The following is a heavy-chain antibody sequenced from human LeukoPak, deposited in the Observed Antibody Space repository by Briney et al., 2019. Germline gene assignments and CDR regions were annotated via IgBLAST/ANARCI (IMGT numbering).Heavy chain of an antibody. CDR3: ARQTYYYDSSGYYWFDP. CDR2: IYHSGST. D-gene: IGHD3-22*01. J-gene: IGHJ5*02. Sequence: SETLSLTCTVSGYSISSGYYWGWIRQPPGKGLEWIGSIYHSGSTYYNPSLKSRVTISVDTSKNQFSLKLSSVTAADTAVYYCARQTYYYDSSGYYWFDPWGQGTLVTVSS. V-gene: IGHV4-38-2*02. CDR1: GYSISSGYY.